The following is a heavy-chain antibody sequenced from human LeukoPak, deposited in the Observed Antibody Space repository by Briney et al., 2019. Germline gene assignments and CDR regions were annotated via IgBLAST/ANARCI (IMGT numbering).Heavy chain of an antibody. CDR3: TSQYFDY. CDR1: EFTFSNAW. Sequence: GGSLRLSSAASEFTFSNAWMNWVRQGPGKGLEWVGRIKSKTDGGTTDYAAPVEGRFTISRDDSKNTVYLQMNSLKTDDTAVYYCTSQYFDYWGQGTLVAVSS. J-gene: IGHJ4*02. CDR2: IKSKTDGGTT. V-gene: IGHV3-15*01.